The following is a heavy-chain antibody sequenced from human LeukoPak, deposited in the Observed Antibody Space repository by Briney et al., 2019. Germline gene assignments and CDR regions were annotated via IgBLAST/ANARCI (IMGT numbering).Heavy chain of an antibody. CDR2: IIPIFGTA. V-gene: IGHV1-69*06. Sequence: SVKVSCKASGGTFSSYAISWVRQAPGQGLEWMGGIIPIFGTANYAQKFRGRVTITADKSTRTAYMELSSLRSEDTAVYYCARDRVGQQLVGRKYYYYYMDVWGKGNTVTISS. CDR3: ARDRVGQQLVGRKYYYYYMDV. J-gene: IGHJ6*03. D-gene: IGHD6-13*01. CDR1: GGTFSSYA.